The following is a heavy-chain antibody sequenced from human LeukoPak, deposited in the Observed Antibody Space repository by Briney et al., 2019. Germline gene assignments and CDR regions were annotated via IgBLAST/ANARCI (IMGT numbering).Heavy chain of an antibody. D-gene: IGHD3-22*01. V-gene: IGHV4-30-2*01. J-gene: IGHJ5*02. CDR1: GGSISGGGYS. CDR2: IYHSGST. Sequence: KPSQTLSLTCAVSGGSISGGGYSWSWIRQPPGKGLGWIGYIYHSGSTYYNPSLKSRVTISVDRSKKHFSLKLTSVTAADTAVYYCARGSESSGYYSSWGQGTLVTVSS. CDR3: ARGSESSGYYSS.